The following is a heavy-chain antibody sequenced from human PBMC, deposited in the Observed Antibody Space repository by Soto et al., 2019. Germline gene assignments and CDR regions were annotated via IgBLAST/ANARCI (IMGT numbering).Heavy chain of an antibody. V-gene: IGHV4-61*01. J-gene: IGHJ5*02. CDR2: IYYSGST. Sequence: QVQLQESGPGLVKPSETLSLTCTVSGGSVSSGSYYWSWIRQPPGKGLEWIGYIYYSGSTNYNPALKSRVTISVDTSKNQFSLKLSSVTAADTAVYYCARVGFSEWSWGQGTLVTVSS. CDR3: ARVGFSEWS. D-gene: IGHD3-3*01. CDR1: GGSVSSGSYY.